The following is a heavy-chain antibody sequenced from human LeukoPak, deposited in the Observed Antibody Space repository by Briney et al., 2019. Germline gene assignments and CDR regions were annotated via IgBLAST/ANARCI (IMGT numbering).Heavy chain of an antibody. Sequence: PSETLSLTCTVSGYSISSGYYWGWIRQPPGKGLEWIGSIYHSGSTYYNPSLKSRVTISVDTSKNQFSLKLSSVTAADTAVYYCAKIPMVRGVTALPYYFDYWGQGTLVTVSS. CDR2: IYHSGST. J-gene: IGHJ4*02. CDR3: AKIPMVRGVTALPYYFDY. D-gene: IGHD3-10*01. CDR1: GYSISSGYY. V-gene: IGHV4-38-2*02.